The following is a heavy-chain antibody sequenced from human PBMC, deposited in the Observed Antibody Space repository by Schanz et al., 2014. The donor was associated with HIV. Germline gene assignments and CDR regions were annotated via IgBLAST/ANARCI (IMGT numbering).Heavy chain of an antibody. D-gene: IGHD5-18*01. Sequence: QVQLVQSGAEVKKPGASVKVSCKASGYTFTSYDINWVRQATGQGLEWMGWMNPNSGNTGYAQKFQGRVTMTRNTSISTAYMELSSLRSADTAVYFCASGRFDTVIWWGDAFLIWGRGTMVTVSS. CDR1: GYTFTSYD. J-gene: IGHJ3*02. V-gene: IGHV1-8*01. CDR2: MNPNSGNT. CDR3: ASGRFDTVIWWGDAFLI.